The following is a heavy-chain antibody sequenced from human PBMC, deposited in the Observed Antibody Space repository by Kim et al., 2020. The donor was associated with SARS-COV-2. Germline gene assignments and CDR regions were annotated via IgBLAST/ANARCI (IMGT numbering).Heavy chain of an antibody. CDR2: TSFDGSNR. J-gene: IGHJ6*02. CDR3: AKRVGGGFGMDV. V-gene: IGHV3-30*18. CDR1: GFTFSRYD. Sequence: GGSLRLSCAASGFTFSRYDMHWVRQAPGKGLEWVAVTSFDGSNRFYEDSVKGRFSISRDNSENTLYLQMNGLRPEDTAVYLCAKRVGGGFGMDVWGQGTTVTVSS. D-gene: IGHD1-26*01.